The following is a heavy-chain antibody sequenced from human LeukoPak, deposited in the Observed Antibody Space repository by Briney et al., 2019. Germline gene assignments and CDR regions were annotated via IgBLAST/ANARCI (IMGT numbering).Heavy chain of an antibody. CDR1: GGSISSPY. J-gene: IGHJ4*02. CDR2: NYYSGTA. V-gene: IGHV4-59*11. D-gene: IGHD2-15*01. CDR3: AALFSGGKFDY. Sequence: PSETLSLTCSVAGGSISSPYWSWIRQPPGKGLEWIGFNYYSGTAYYNPSLKSRVTISIDASTNQFSLKLTSVTAADAAVYYCAALFSGGKFDYWGQGILVTASS.